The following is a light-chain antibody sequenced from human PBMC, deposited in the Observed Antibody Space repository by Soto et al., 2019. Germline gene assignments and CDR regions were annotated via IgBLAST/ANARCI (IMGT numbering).Light chain of an antibody. CDR2: GAS. CDR1: QSVSSSY. Sequence: EIVLTQSPGTLSLSPGERATLSCSASQSVSSSYLAWYQQKPGQAPRLLIYGASSRATGIPDRFSGSVSGKDFTLTISRLEPEDFAVYYCQQYGSSPRTFGQGTKVEIK. CDR3: QQYGSSPRT. V-gene: IGKV3-20*01. J-gene: IGKJ1*01.